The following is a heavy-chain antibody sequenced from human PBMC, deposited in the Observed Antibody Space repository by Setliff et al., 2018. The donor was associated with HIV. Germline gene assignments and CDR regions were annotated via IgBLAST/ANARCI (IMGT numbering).Heavy chain of an antibody. Sequence: GASVKVSCKASGYTFTSYAMHWVRQAPGQRLEWMGWINAGNGNTKYSQKFQGRVTITRDTSASTAYMELSSLRSEDTAVYYCARDRPAARGPYYYYMDVWGKGTTVTVS. CDR1: GYTFTSYA. CDR3: ARDRPAARGPYYYYMDV. D-gene: IGHD2-2*01. CDR2: INAGNGNT. J-gene: IGHJ6*03. V-gene: IGHV1-3*01.